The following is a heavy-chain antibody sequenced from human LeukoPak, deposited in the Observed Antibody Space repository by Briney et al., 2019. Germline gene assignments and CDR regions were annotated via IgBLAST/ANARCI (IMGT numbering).Heavy chain of an antibody. CDR2: ISCSGGST. J-gene: IGHJ5*02. D-gene: IGHD3-9*01. CDR3: AGIRDFDWLLGSNWFDP. Sequence: GGSLRLSCAASGFTFSSYGTSWVRQAPGKGLDWVSSISCSGGSTYYADPVKGGFTISRDTSKKTLYLQMDSLRAEHPAVYYCAGIRDFDWLLGSNWFDPRGQGTLVTVSS. V-gene: IGHV3-23*01. CDR1: GFTFSSYG.